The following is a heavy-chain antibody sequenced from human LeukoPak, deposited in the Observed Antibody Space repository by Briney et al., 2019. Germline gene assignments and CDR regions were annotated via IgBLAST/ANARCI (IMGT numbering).Heavy chain of an antibody. V-gene: IGHV3-23*01. CDR1: GFTVSSNY. CDR2: ISGSGGST. D-gene: IGHD3-10*01. Sequence: GGSLRLSCAASGFTVSSNYMSWVRQAPGKGLEWVSAISGSGGSTYYADSVKGRFTISRDNSKNTLYLQMNSLRAEDTAVYYCAKMVLWFGELMPAEFDYWGQGTLVTVSS. CDR3: AKMVLWFGELMPAEFDY. J-gene: IGHJ4*02.